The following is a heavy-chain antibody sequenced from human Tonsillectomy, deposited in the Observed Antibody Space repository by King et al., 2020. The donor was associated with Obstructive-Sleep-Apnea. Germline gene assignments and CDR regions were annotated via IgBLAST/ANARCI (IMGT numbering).Heavy chain of an antibody. D-gene: IGHD1-26*01. CDR2: ISYDGSNK. Sequence: QLVQSVGGVVQPGRSLRLSCAASGFTFSSYAMHWVRQAPGKGLEGVALISYDGSNKYYADSVKGRFTISRDNSKNTLYLQMNSLRAEDTAVYYCARDKVLSGRLDYWGQGTLVTVSS. V-gene: IGHV3-30-3*01. CDR1: GFTFSSYA. CDR3: ARDKVLSGRLDY. J-gene: IGHJ4*02.